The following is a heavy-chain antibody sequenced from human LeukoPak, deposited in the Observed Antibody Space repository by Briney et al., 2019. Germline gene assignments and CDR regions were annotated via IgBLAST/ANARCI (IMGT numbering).Heavy chain of an antibody. J-gene: IGHJ3*02. CDR1: GGSISSSSYY. Sequence: PSETLSLTCTVSGGSISSSSYYWGWIRQPPGKGLEWIGSIYYSGSTYYNPSLKSRVTISVDTSKNQFSLRLTSVTAADTAVYYCARDIGSSSTGWYGAFDIWGQGTMVTVSS. CDR3: ARDIGSSSTGWYGAFDI. V-gene: IGHV4-39*07. CDR2: IYYSGST. D-gene: IGHD6-19*01.